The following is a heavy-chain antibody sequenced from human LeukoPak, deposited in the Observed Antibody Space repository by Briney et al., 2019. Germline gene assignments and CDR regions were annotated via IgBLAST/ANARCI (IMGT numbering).Heavy chain of an antibody. CDR2: VYYSGGA. CDR1: GGSISNSDYY. CDR3: GRHWKRKGDDY. V-gene: IGHV4-39*01. J-gene: IGHJ4*02. D-gene: IGHD3-16*01. Sequence: SETLSLTCPVSGGSISNSDYYWGWIRQPPGKGLEWIGSVYYSGGAFYNPSLKSRGTVSVDTSKNQVSLKLSSVTAADTAVYYCGRHWKRKGDDYWGQGTLVTVSS.